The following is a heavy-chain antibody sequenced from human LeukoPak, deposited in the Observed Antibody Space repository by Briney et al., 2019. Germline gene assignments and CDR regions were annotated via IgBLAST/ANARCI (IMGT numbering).Heavy chain of an antibody. V-gene: IGHV3-48*03. CDR3: ARDLSSSWPYYYYGMDV. D-gene: IGHD6-13*01. Sequence: GGSLRLSCAASGFTFSSYEMNWVRQAPGKGLEWVSYISSSGSTIYYADSVKGRFTISRDNAKNSLYLQMNSLRAEDTAVYYCARDLSSSWPYYYYGMDVWGQATTVSVSS. CDR2: ISSSGSTI. CDR1: GFTFSSYE. J-gene: IGHJ6*02.